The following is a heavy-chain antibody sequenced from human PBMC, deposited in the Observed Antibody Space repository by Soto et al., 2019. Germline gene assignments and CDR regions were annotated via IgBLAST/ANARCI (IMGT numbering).Heavy chain of an antibody. Sequence: PSQTLSLTCAISGDSVSSNTASWNWIRQSPSRGLEWLGRTYFRSKWYNDYAVSVKSRIIINPDTSNNQFSLQQNSVTPEDTAVYFCAKGDNLGPKTGYAFDPWGQGIMVTSPQ. CDR2: TYFRSKWYN. CDR1: GDSVSSNTAS. V-gene: IGHV6-1*01. J-gene: IGHJ5*02. D-gene: IGHD5-12*01. CDR3: AKGDNLGPKTGYAFDP.